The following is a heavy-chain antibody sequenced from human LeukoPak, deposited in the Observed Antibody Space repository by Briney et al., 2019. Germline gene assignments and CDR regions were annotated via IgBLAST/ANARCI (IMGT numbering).Heavy chain of an antibody. D-gene: IGHD2-2*01. CDR3: AKESRAATPGY. J-gene: IGHJ4*02. CDR2: ISYDGSNK. CDR1: GFTFSSYG. Sequence: PGGSLRLSCAASGFTFSSYGMHWVRQAPGKGLEWVAVISYDGSNKYYADSVKGRFTTSRDNSKNTLYLQMNSLRAEDTAVYYCAKESRAATPGYWGQGTLVTVSS. V-gene: IGHV3-30*18.